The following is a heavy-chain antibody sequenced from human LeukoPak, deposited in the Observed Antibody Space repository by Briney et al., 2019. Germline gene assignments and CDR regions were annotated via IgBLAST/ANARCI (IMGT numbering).Heavy chain of an antibody. CDR3: ARDRVFGVVIGGYAFDI. CDR2: IKQDGSEK. J-gene: IGHJ3*02. D-gene: IGHD3-3*01. V-gene: IGHV3-7*01. Sequence: SGGSLRLSCAASGFTFSSYWMSWVRQAPGKGLEWVANIKQDGSEKYYVDSVKGRFTISSDNAKNSLYLQMNSLRAEDTAVYYCARDRVFGVVIGGYAFDIWGQGTMVTVSS. CDR1: GFTFSSYW.